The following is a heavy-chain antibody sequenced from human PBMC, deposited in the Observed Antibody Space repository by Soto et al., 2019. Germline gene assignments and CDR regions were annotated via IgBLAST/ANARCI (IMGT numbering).Heavy chain of an antibody. CDR2: SSNSGSFT. CDR1: GFTFSDHY. CDR3: VRSGDNYNLLDY. Sequence: LRLSCAASGFTFSDHYMSWIRQAPGKGLEWIGYSSNSGSFTRYADSVKGRFSISRDNAKNSLYLQINSLRGDDTAIYYCVRSGDNYNLLDYWGQGTPVTVSS. J-gene: IGHJ4*02. D-gene: IGHD1-1*01. V-gene: IGHV3-11*06.